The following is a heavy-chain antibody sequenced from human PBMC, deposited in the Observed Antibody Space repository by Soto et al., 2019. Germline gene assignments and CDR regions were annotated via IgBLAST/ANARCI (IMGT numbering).Heavy chain of an antibody. CDR3: ARAQATMEAFDI. Sequence: GASVKVSFKASGGTFSSYAISWLRQAPGQGLEWMGGIIPIFGTANYAQKFQGRVTITADKSTSTAYMELSSLRSEDTAVYYCARAQATMEAFDIWGQGTMVTVSS. CDR1: GGTFSSYA. CDR2: IIPIFGTA. D-gene: IGHD1-26*01. V-gene: IGHV1-69*06. J-gene: IGHJ3*02.